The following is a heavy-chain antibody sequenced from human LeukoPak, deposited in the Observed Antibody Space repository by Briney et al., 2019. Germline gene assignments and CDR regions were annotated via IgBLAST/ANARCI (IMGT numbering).Heavy chain of an antibody. D-gene: IGHD4-23*01. J-gene: IGHJ6*02. Sequence: PGGSLRLSCAASGFTFNSYVMSWVRQAPGKGLEWISAISGSGGSTYYADSVKGRFTISRDNSRNTLYLQMNSLRAEDTAVYYCAKRVTTVEPSVVDVWGQGTAVTVSS. CDR2: ISGSGGST. CDR1: GFTFNSYV. V-gene: IGHV3-23*01. CDR3: AKRVTTVEPSVVDV.